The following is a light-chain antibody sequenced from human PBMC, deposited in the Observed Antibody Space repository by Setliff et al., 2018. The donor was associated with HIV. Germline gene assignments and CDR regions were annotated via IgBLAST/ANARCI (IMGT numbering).Light chain of an antibody. CDR3: QQYYSTPQT. Sequence: DIVMTQSPDSLAVSLGERATINCKSSQSVLFSSNNKNYLAWYQQTPGQPPKLLISWATTRESGVPDRFSGSGSGTDFTLTISSLQAEDVAVYYCQQYYSTPQTFGQGTKV. J-gene: IGKJ1*01. CDR2: WAT. CDR1: QSVLFSSNNKNY. V-gene: IGKV4-1*01.